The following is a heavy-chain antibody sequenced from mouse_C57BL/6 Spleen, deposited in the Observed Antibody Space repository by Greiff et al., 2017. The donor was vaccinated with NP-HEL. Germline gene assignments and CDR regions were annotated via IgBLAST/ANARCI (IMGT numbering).Heavy chain of an antibody. CDR2: INPSSGYT. CDR3: AREGVVAHYYAMDY. V-gene: IGHV1-4*01. CDR1: GYTFTSYT. D-gene: IGHD1-1*01. Sequence: QVQLQQSGAELARPGASVKMSCKASGYTFTSYTMHWVKQRPGQGLEWIGYINPSSGYTKYNQKFKDKATLTADKSSSTAYMQLSSLTSEDSAVYYCAREGVVAHYYAMDYWGQGTSVTVSS. J-gene: IGHJ4*01.